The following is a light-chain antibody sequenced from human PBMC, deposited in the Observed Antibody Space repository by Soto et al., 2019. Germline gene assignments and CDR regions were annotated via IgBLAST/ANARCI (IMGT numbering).Light chain of an antibody. V-gene: IGKV3-20*01. J-gene: IGKJ2*01. CDR1: QSVNSTY. CDR2: GAS. Sequence: EVVLTQSPGTLSLSPGERATLSCRASQSVNSTYLAWYQQKPGQPHMVLIFGASIRATGVPDRFSGSGSGTDFTLTVSRLEPEDFAVYYCQHYGNSPRYTFGQGTTLEMK. CDR3: QHYGNSPRYT.